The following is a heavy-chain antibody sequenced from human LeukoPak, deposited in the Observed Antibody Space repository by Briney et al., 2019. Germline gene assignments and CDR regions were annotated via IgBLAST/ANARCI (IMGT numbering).Heavy chain of an antibody. CDR1: GFAFSSYW. V-gene: IGHV3-7*05. J-gene: IGHJ4*02. D-gene: IGHD1-14*01. CDR3: ALITRGIQGGDY. CDR2: IKQDGSEK. Sequence: GGSLRLSCAASGFAFSSYWMAWVRQAPGKGLEWVANIKQDGSEKSYVDSVKGRFTISRDNPRNSPYLQMNSLRAEDTAVYFCALITRGIQGGDYWGQGTLVTVSS.